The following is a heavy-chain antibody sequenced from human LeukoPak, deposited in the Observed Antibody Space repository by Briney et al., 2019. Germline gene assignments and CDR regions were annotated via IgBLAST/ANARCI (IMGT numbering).Heavy chain of an antibody. CDR1: GFTFSTYA. Sequence: GGSLRLSCAASGFTFSTYAMTWVRQAPGKGLECLSGFSAGGGSTFYADSVKGRFTISRDNSKNTLYLQMNSLRAEDTAVYYCAKSGSIAVTGYFDYWGQGALVTVSS. CDR3: AKSGSIAVTGYFDY. J-gene: IGHJ4*02. D-gene: IGHD6-19*01. CDR2: FSAGGGST. V-gene: IGHV3-23*01.